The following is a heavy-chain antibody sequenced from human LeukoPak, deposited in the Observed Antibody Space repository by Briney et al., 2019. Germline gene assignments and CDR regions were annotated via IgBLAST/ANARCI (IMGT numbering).Heavy chain of an antibody. J-gene: IGHJ5*02. Sequence: SETLSLTCTVSGGSISSSSYYWGWIRQPPGKGLEWIGSIYYSGSTYYNPSLKSRVTMSVDTSKNQFSLKLSSVTAADTAVYYCARGPPNFVVVPAVKYNWFDPWGQGTLVTVSS. CDR3: ARGPPNFVVVPAVKYNWFDP. CDR1: GGSISSSSYY. CDR2: IYYSGST. D-gene: IGHD2-2*01. V-gene: IGHV4-39*07.